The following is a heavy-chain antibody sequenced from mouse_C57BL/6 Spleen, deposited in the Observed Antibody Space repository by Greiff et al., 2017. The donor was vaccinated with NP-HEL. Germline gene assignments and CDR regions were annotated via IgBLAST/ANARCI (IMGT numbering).Heavy chain of an antibody. D-gene: IGHD2-5*01. CDR1: GYSFTDYN. V-gene: IGHV1-39*01. CDR3: ALYYSNYDYAMDY. J-gene: IGHJ4*01. Sequence: EVKLQESGPELVKPGASVKISCKASGYSFTDYNMNWVKQSNGKSLEWIGVINPNYGTTSYNQKFKGKATLTVDQSSSTAYMQLNSLTSEDSAVYYCALYYSNYDYAMDYWGQGTSVTVSS. CDR2: INPNYGTT.